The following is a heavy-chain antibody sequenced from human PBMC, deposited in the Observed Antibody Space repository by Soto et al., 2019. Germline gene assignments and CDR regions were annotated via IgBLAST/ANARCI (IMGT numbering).Heavy chain of an antibody. D-gene: IGHD1-26*01. J-gene: IGHJ4*02. Sequence: QVQLVQSGAEVKKPGSSVKVSCKASGGTFSSYSINWVRQAPGQGLEWMREIIPLFGTANYAQKFQGRVTITADEATSTAYMELSSLRSEDTAVYYCARDGGRHSGGIDYWGQGTLVTVYS. V-gene: IGHV1-69*01. CDR1: GGTFSSYS. CDR2: IIPLFGTA. CDR3: ARDGGRHSGGIDY.